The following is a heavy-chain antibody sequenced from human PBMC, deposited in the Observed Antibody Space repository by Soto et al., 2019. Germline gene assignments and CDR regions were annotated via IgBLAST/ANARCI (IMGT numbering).Heavy chain of an antibody. V-gene: IGHV1-69*02. D-gene: IGHD3-10*01. CDR2: NMPIAAIS. J-gene: IGHJ5*02. CDR3: AGGSPIIRGAPSWIDP. CDR1: GGTFSRET. Sequence: QVQLVQSGAEVKKPGSSVKVSCKASGGTFSRETINWVRQAPGQGLEWMGRNMPIAAISNYTQKFQGRVTITVDKSSSTVYIEMRILRSDDTAVYYCAGGSPIIRGAPSWIDPCGQGSLVAVSS.